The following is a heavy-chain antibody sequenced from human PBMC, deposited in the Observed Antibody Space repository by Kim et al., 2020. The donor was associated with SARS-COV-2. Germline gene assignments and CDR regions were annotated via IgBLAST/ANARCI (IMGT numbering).Heavy chain of an antibody. J-gene: IGHJ6*02. Sequence: GGSLRLSCAASGFTFSGSTIHWVRQASGKGLEWVGRIRNKANRYATAYAASVKGRFTISRDDSKNTAYLQMNSLKIEDTAVYFCRGGGASFARDVWGQGTTVTVSS. D-gene: IGHD2-15*01. CDR2: IRNKANRYAT. CDR3: RGGGASFARDV. CDR1: GFTFSGST. V-gene: IGHV3-73*01.